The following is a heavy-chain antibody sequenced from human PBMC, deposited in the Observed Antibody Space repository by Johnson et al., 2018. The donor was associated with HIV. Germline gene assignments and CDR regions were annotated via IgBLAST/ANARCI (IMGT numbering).Heavy chain of an antibody. CDR1: GFTFSTYT. Sequence: QVQLVESGGGVVQPGRSLRLSCAASGFTFSTYTVHWVRQAPGKGLEWVAVIAYDGSNRYYADSVKGRFTISRDNSKNTLYLQMNSLRTEDTAMYYCVRGWHSSGRCDVFDIWGQGTMVTVSS. CDR3: VRGWHSSGRCDVFDI. D-gene: IGHD6-19*01. CDR2: IAYDGSNR. V-gene: IGHV3-30-3*01. J-gene: IGHJ3*02.